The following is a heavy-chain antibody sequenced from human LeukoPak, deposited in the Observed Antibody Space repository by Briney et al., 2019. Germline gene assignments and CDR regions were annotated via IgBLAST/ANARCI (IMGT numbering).Heavy chain of an antibody. D-gene: IGHD3-22*01. V-gene: IGHV4-59*01. CDR2: INYSGST. J-gene: IGHJ4*02. CDR3: ARWYYDSSGYRYFDY. CDR1: GVSISSYY. Sequence: SETLSLTCTVSGVSISSYYWTWVRQPPGKGLEWIGNINYSGSTKYNPSLKSRVTISVDTSKNQFSLKLSSVTAADTAVYYCARWYYDSSGYRYFDYWGQGTLVTVSS.